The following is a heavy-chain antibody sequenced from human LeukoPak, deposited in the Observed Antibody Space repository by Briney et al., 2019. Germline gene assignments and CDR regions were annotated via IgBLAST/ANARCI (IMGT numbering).Heavy chain of an antibody. CDR3: ASSRGDYYDSSGYYDY. CDR1: GGSIGSSSYY. Sequence: PSETLSLTCTVSGGSIGSSSYYWGWIRQPPGKGLEWIGSIYHSGSTYYNPSLKSRVTISVDTSKNQFSLKLSSVTAADTAVYYCASSRGDYYDSSGYYDYWGQGTLVTVSS. J-gene: IGHJ4*02. CDR2: IYHSGST. D-gene: IGHD3-22*01. V-gene: IGHV4-39*01.